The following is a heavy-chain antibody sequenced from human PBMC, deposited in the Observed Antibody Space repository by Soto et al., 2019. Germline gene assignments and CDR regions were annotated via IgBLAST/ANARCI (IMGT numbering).Heavy chain of an antibody. CDR2: IYYSGST. D-gene: IGHD3-22*01. V-gene: IGHV4-59*02. CDR1: GGSVSTYY. CDR3: ARTYDDSGPNSGGYGFDI. Sequence: QVQLQESGPGLVKPSETLSLTCTVSGGSVSTYYWSWIRQPPGKGLEWIAYIYYSGSTSYNPSLKSRVTISLXPXXXQXXLKLSSVTAADTAVYYCARTYDDSGPNSGGYGFDIWGPGTMVTVSS. J-gene: IGHJ3*02.